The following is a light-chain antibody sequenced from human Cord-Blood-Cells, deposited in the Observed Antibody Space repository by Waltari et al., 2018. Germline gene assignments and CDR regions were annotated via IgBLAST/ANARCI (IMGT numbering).Light chain of an antibody. CDR2: DAP. J-gene: IGKJ3*01. V-gene: IGKV3-11*01. Sequence: EIVLTQSPATLSLSPGERATLPCRASQRVSSYLAWYQQKPGQAPRLLIYDAPNRATGIPARFSGSGSGTDFTLTISSLEPEDFAVYYCQQRSNWPPATFGPGTKVDIK. CDR3: QQRSNWPPAT. CDR1: QRVSSY.